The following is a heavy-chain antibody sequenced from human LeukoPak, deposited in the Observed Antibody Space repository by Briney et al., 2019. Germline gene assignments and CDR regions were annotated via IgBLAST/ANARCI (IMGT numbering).Heavy chain of an antibody. D-gene: IGHD1-20*01. CDR1: GGSISSYY. J-gene: IGHJ5*02. Sequence: SETLSLTCTVSGGSISSYYWSWIRQPAGKGLEWIGRIYTSGSTNYSPSLKSRVTMSVDTSKNQFSLKLSSVTAADTAVYYCARDGWYNWNPGWFDPWGQGTLVTVSS. V-gene: IGHV4-4*07. CDR2: IYTSGST. CDR3: ARDGWYNWNPGWFDP.